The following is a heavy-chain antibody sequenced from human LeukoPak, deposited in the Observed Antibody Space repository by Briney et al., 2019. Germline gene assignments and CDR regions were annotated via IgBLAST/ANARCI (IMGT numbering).Heavy chain of an antibody. J-gene: IGHJ3*02. CDR3: ARGLGVQVGAKGVGAFDI. V-gene: IGHV3-53*01. CDR1: GFTFSDYY. CDR2: IYSGGST. D-gene: IGHD1-26*01. Sequence: PGGSLRLSCAASGFTFSDYYMSWVRQAPGKGLEWVSVIYSGGSTYYADSVKGRFTISRDNSKNTLYLQMNSLRAEDTAVYYCARGLGVQVGAKGVGAFDIWGQGTMVTVSS.